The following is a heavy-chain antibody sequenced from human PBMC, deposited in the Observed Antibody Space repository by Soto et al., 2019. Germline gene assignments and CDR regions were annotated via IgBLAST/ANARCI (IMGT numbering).Heavy chain of an antibody. CDR1: GGSISSSSYY. CDR2: IYYSGST. Sequence: PETLSLSCTVSGGSISSSSYYWGWIRQPPGKGLEWIGSIYYSGSTYYNPSLKSRVTISVDTSKNQFSLKLSSVTAADTAVYYCARQDIVLMVYANDYWGQGTLVTVSS. CDR3: ARQDIVLMVYANDY. D-gene: IGHD2-8*01. V-gene: IGHV4-39*01. J-gene: IGHJ4*02.